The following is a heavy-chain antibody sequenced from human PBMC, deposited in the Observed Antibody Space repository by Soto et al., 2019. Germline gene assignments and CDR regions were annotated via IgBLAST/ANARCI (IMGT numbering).Heavy chain of an antibody. Sequence: SETLSLTCTVSGGSISSSSYYWGWIRQPPGKGLEWIGSIYYSGSTYYNPSLKSRVTISVDTSKNQFSLELSSVTAADTAVYYCAGPSVPAAYYYYYGMDVWGQGTTVTVSS. CDR1: GGSISSSSYY. CDR2: IYYSGST. J-gene: IGHJ6*02. V-gene: IGHV4-39*01. D-gene: IGHD2-2*01. CDR3: AGPSVPAAYYYYYGMDV.